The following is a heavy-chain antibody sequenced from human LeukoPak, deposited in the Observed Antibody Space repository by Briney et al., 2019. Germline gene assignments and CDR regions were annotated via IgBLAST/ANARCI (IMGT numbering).Heavy chain of an antibody. J-gene: IGHJ5*02. Sequence: GGSLRLSCAASGFTFSSYGMHWVRQAPGKGLEWVAFIRYDGSNKYYADSVKGRFTISRDNSKNTLYLQMNSLRAEDTAVYYCAKDWGYCSGGSCYSGAYWLDPWGQGTLVTVSS. CDR3: AKDWGYCSGGSCYSGAYWLDP. V-gene: IGHV3-30*02. D-gene: IGHD2-15*01. CDR1: GFTFSSYG. CDR2: IRYDGSNK.